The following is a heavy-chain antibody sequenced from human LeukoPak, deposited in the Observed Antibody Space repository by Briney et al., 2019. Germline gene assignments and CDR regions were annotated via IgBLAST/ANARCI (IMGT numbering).Heavy chain of an antibody. CDR3: AKGGPGIAVAKSHYYMDV. CDR2: ISGSGGST. CDR1: GFTFSGSD. Sequence: GGSLRLSCAASGFTFSGSDMVWVRQAPGKGLEWVSAISGSGGSTYYADSVKGRFTISRDNSKNTLYLQMNSLRAEDTAVYYCAKGGPGIAVAKSHYYMDVWGKGTTVTVSS. V-gene: IGHV3-23*01. D-gene: IGHD6-19*01. J-gene: IGHJ6*03.